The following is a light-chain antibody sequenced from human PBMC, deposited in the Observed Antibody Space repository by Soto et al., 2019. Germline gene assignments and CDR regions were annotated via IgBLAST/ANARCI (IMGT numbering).Light chain of an antibody. V-gene: IGLV1-44*01. CDR1: NSNIGDNS. CDR2: SDN. CDR3: AAWADSLNGLL. Sequence: QSVLTQPPSASGTPGQVFTISCSGSNSNIGDNSVNWYQQLPGTAPKLLIYSDNRRPSGVPDRFSGSKSGTSASLAISGLQSEDEAEYYCAAWADSLNGLLFGGGTQLTVL. J-gene: IGLJ3*02.